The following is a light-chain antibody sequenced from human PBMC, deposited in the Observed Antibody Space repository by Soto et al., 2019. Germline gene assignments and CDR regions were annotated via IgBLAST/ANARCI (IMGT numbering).Light chain of an antibody. CDR1: SSDVGGYNY. J-gene: IGLJ2*01. CDR3: SSYTSSSTLV. Sequence: QSVLTQPASVSGSPGQSITISCTGTSSDVGGYNYVSWYQQHPGKAPKIMIYDVSNRPSGVSNRFSGSKSGNTASLTISGLQAEDEADYYCSSYTSSSTLVFVGGTKLTVL. V-gene: IGLV2-14*01. CDR2: DVS.